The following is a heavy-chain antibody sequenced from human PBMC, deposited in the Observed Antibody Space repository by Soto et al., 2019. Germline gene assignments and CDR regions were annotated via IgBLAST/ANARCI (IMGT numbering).Heavy chain of an antibody. J-gene: IGHJ4*02. V-gene: IGHV1-69*13. CDR3: ARQPVVGTAFFDY. CDR2: IIPIFGTA. CDR1: GGTFSSYA. Sequence: SVKVSCKASGGTFSSYAISWVRQAPGQVLEWMGGIIPIFGTANYAQKFQGRVTITADESTSTAYMELSSLRSEDTAVYYCARQPVVGTAFFDYWGQGTLVTVSS. D-gene: IGHD6-19*01.